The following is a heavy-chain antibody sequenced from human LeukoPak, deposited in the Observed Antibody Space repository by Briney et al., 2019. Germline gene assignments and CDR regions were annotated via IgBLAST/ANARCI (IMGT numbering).Heavy chain of an antibody. Sequence: ASVKVSCKASGYTFTSYAMNWVRQAPGQGLEWMGWINTNTGNPTYALGFTGRFVFSLDTSVSTAYLQISSLKAEDTAVYYCARELYSSGWYYYYCYMDVWGXGTTVTVS. CDR2: INTNTGNP. V-gene: IGHV7-4-1*02. CDR1: GYTFTSYA. D-gene: IGHD6-19*01. CDR3: ARELYSSGWYYYYCYMDV. J-gene: IGHJ6*03.